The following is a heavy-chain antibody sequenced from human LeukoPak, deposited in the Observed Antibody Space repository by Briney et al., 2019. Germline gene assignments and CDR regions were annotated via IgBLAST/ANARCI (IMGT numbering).Heavy chain of an antibody. CDR2: INWNSNNI. V-gene: IGHV3-9*01. D-gene: IGHD3-22*01. CDR1: GFTFSSYA. J-gene: IGHJ4*02. Sequence: GGSLRLSCAASGFTFSSYAMSWVRQAPGKGLEWVSGINWNSNNIDYADSVKGRFTISRDNAKNSLYLQMNSLREEGTALYYCGKASSGYYSAILDWGQGTLVTVSS. CDR3: GKASSGYYSAILD.